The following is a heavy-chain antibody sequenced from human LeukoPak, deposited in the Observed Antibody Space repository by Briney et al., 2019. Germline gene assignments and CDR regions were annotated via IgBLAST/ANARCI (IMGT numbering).Heavy chain of an antibody. D-gene: IGHD6-13*01. J-gene: IGHJ4*02. Sequence: GGSLRLSCAASGFTFSSYEMNWVRQAPGKGLEWVSAISGSGGSTYYADSVKGRFTISRDNSKNTLYLQMNSLRAEDTAVYYCAKSGEAAAGAYFDYWGQGTLVTVSS. CDR2: ISGSGGST. CDR1: GFTFSSYE. V-gene: IGHV3-23*01. CDR3: AKSGEAAAGAYFDY.